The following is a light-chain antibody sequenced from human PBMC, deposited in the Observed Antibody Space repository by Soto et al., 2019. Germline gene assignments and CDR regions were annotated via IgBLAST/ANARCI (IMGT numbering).Light chain of an antibody. J-gene: IGKJ1*01. CDR3: QQYYSDWT. Sequence: DIQMTQSPSTLSASVGDRVTLTCRASQSISSWLAWYQQKQGQAPKLLIYEASSLESGVASSFIGSGAGTEFYLTISTLQLDDFGTNYCQQYYSDWTGGQGPKAEIK. CDR1: QSISSW. CDR2: EAS. V-gene: IGKV1-5*01.